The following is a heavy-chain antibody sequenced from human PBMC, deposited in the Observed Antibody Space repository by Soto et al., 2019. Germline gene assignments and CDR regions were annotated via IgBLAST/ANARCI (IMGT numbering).Heavy chain of an antibody. CDR1: GFTYESYA. D-gene: IGHD3-16*02. J-gene: IGHJ4*02. V-gene: IGHV3-23*01. CDR3: AISTGAFGGLFVVPSDY. Sequence: EVQLLESGGGLVQPGGSLRLSCAASGFTYESYAMSWVRQAPGKGLEWVSGINSGGTVAHYADSVKGRFAISRDNSKNTLSLEMNSLRADDTGLYYCAISTGAFGGLFVVPSDYWGQGTLVTVSS. CDR2: INSGGTVA.